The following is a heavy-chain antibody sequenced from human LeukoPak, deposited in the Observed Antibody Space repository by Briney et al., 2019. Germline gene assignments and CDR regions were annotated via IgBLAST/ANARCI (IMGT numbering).Heavy chain of an antibody. CDR3: ARDPVSGYCTNGVCYG. Sequence: ASVKVSCKASGGTFISYAISWVRQAPGQGLEWMGGIIPIFGTANYAQKFQGRVTITADKSTSTAYMELSSLRSEDTAVYYCARDPVSGYCTNGVCYGWGQGTLVTVSS. V-gene: IGHV1-69*06. D-gene: IGHD2-8*01. J-gene: IGHJ4*02. CDR1: GGTFISYA. CDR2: IIPIFGTA.